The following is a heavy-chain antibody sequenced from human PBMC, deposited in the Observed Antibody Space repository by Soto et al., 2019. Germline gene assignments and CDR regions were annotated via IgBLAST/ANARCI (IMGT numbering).Heavy chain of an antibody. CDR3: ARDYSSSWHQGPYYYYGMDV. V-gene: IGHV1-69*13. CDR2: IIPIFGTA. J-gene: IGHJ6*02. D-gene: IGHD6-13*01. Sequence: SVKVSCKASGGTFSSYAISWVRQAPGQGLEWMGGIIPIFGTANYAQKFQGRVTITADESTSTAYMELSSLRSEDTAVYYCARDYSSSWHQGPYYYYGMDVWGQGTKVTVSS. CDR1: GGTFSSYA.